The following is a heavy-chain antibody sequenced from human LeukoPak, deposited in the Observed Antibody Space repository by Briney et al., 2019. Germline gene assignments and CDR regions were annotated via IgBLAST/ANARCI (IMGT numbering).Heavy chain of an antibody. V-gene: IGHV4-59*08. J-gene: IGHJ4*02. CDR3: ARQYGNYVWDY. Sequence: PSETLSLTCTVSGGSISRYYWSWVRQSPGKGLEWIGHIYYSGTTNYNPSLKSRITISVDTSKNQFSLKLNSVTAADTAVYFCARQYGNYVWDYWGQGTLVTVSP. D-gene: IGHD3-16*01. CDR2: IYYSGTT. CDR1: GGSISRYY.